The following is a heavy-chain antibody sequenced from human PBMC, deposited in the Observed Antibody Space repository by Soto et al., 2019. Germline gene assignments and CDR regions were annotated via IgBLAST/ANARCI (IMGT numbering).Heavy chain of an antibody. Sequence: QVQLVESGGAVVQPGRSLRLSCAVFGFTLRNYAMHWVRQAPGKGLEWVALISHNESGKPSPDSVKGRFTTSRDSYTNTLYLQMSRLRPEDRAVYYCARDVYYDDSGYRISGIDYGGQGTLV. D-gene: IGHD3-22*01. J-gene: IGHJ4*02. CDR1: GFTLRNYA. V-gene: IGHV3-30-3*01. CDR3: ARDVYYDDSGYRISGIDY. CDR2: ISHNESGK.